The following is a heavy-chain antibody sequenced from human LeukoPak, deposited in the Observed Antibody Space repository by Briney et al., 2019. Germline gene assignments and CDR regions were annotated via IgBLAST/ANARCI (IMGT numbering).Heavy chain of an antibody. CDR1: GFTFSSYA. Sequence: GGSLRLSCAASGFTFSSYAMHWVRQAPGKGLEWVAVISYDGSNKYYADSVKGRFTISRDNSKNTLYLQMNSLRAEDTAVYYCAKGERYGILTPQFDYWGQGTLVTVSS. J-gene: IGHJ4*02. D-gene: IGHD3-9*01. CDR3: AKGERYGILTPQFDY. V-gene: IGHV3-30-3*01. CDR2: ISYDGSNK.